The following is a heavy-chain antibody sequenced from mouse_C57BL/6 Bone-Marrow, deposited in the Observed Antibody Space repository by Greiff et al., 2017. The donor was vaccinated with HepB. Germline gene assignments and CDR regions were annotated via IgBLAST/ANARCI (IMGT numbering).Heavy chain of an antibody. D-gene: IGHD2-10*02. Sequence: VQLQQSGPELVKPGASVKIPCKASGYTFTDYNMDWVKQSHGKSLEWIGDINPNNGGTIYNQKFKGKATLTVDKSSSTAYMALRSLTSEDTAVYYGARGRYGNYRYYYAMDYWGQGTSVTVSS. CDR3: ARGRYGNYRYYYAMDY. J-gene: IGHJ4*01. V-gene: IGHV1-18*01. CDR2: INPNNGGT. CDR1: GYTFTDYN.